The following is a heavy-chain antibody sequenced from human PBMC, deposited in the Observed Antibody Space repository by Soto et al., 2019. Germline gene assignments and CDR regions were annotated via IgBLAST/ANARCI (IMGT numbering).Heavy chain of an antibody. D-gene: IGHD4-4*01. V-gene: IGHV1-46*01. J-gene: IGHJ4*02. CDR3: ARYDYNGYYFDY. Sequence: QVQLVQSGAEGKKPGASVKVSCKASGYTFSTYYMHWVRQAPGQGYEWMGIINPSGGSTTYAQKFQGRVTMTRDTSTTTVYMELSSLKSEDTAVYYCARYDYNGYYFDYWGQGTLVTVSS. CDR1: GYTFSTYY. CDR2: INPSGGST.